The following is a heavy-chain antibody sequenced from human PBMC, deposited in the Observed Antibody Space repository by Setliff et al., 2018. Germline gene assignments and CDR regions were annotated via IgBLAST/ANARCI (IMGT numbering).Heavy chain of an antibody. CDR1: GGSIGPHY. CDR3: ARDRSTVIRGVTSFFYYYMDV. Sequence: SETLSLTCTVSGGSIGPHYWSWIRQAPGKGLEWIGHIFYSDTAKYNPSLESRAAISVDSSKNQFSLKLRSVTAADTAVYYCARDRSTVIRGVTSFFYYYMDVWGEGTTVTVSS. D-gene: IGHD3-10*01. CDR2: IFYSDTA. J-gene: IGHJ6*03. V-gene: IGHV4-59*11.